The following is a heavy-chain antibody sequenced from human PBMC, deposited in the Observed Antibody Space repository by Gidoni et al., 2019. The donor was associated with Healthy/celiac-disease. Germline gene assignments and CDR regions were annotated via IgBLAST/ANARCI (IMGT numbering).Heavy chain of an antibody. Sequence: QVQVVQSGAEVKNPGSSVKVSCKLAGGALSDYTFSWVRQAPGQGLEWMGRIIPILGIPNYARKFQDRVTITADESATTASMELRSLTSQDTAMYFCVRGVRGNSFGPHFWGQGTLVTVSS. CDR2: IIPILGIP. D-gene: IGHD5-18*01. CDR3: VRGVRGNSFGPHF. V-gene: IGHV1-69*02. CDR1: GGALSDYT. J-gene: IGHJ4*02.